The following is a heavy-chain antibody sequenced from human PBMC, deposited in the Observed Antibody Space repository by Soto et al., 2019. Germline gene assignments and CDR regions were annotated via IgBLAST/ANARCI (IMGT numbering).Heavy chain of an antibody. J-gene: IGHJ5*02. D-gene: IGHD2-2*01. Sequence: QVQLVQSGAEVKKPGSSVKVSCKASGGTFSSYAISWVRQAPGQGLQWMGGIIPIFGTANYAQKFQGRVTITADESTSTAYMELSSLRSEDTAVYYCARAGCSSTSCYHNWFDPWGQGTLVTVSS. V-gene: IGHV1-69*01. CDR1: GGTFSSYA. CDR2: IIPIFGTA. CDR3: ARAGCSSTSCYHNWFDP.